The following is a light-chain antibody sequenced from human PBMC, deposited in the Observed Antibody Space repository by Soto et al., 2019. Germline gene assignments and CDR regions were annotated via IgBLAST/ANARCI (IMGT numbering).Light chain of an antibody. V-gene: IGKV1-17*01. CDR1: QDIRND. Sequence: DIQMTQSPSSLSASVGDGVTITCRASQDIRNDLGWYQQKPGKAPKRLIYAASNLQSGVSSRFSGSGSGKEFTRTSTSLQPDDFATYYCLHHNSFPLAFGGGTKVEIK. CDR3: LHHNSFPLA. J-gene: IGKJ4*01. CDR2: AAS.